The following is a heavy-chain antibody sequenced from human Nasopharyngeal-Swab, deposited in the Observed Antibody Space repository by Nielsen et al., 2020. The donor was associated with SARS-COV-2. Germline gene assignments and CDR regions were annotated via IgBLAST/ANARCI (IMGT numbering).Heavy chain of an antibody. CDR1: GFTFSSYA. J-gene: IGHJ4*02. CDR2: ISGSGGST. V-gene: IGHV3-23*01. D-gene: IGHD6-6*01. Sequence: GSLRLSCAASGFTFSSYAMSWVRQAPGKGLEWVSAISGSGGSTYYADSVKGRLTISRDNSKNTLYLQMNSLRAEDTAVYYCAAGGDSSSSTFDYWGQGTLVTVSS. CDR3: AAGGDSSSSTFDY.